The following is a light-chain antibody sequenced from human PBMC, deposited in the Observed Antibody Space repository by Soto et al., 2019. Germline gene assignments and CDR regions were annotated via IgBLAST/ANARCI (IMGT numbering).Light chain of an antibody. Sequence: DIQMTQSPSSLSAFVGDRVTITCRASQGIRNALGWYQQKPGKAPKCLMSAASNLKSGVPSRFSGSGSGTEFTLTISSLQPEDFGTYYCLQHNIYPPTFGPGTKVEIK. CDR1: QGIRNA. V-gene: IGKV1-17*01. J-gene: IGKJ3*01. CDR3: LQHNIYPPT. CDR2: AAS.